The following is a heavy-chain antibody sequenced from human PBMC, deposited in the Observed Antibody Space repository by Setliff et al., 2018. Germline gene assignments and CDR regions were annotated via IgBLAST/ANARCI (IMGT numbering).Heavy chain of an antibody. CDR3: ARSKYGDY. D-gene: IGHD2-2*01. CDR1: GYTFSSSV. J-gene: IGHJ4*02. V-gene: IGHV1-18*01. Sequence: ASVKVSCKSSGYTFSSSVVTWVRQAPGQGLEWMGWISACNGDRSYAQRFQGRVTMTTDTSTNTAYMELRSLTSDDTAVYYCARSKYGDYWGQGTLVTVSS. CDR2: ISACNGDR.